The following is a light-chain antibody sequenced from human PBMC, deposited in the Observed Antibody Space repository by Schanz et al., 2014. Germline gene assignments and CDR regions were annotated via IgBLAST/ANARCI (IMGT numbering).Light chain of an antibody. V-gene: IGLV2-14*01. CDR3: SSYTSSGTPVV. J-gene: IGLJ2*01. Sequence: QSALTQPASVSGSPGQSITISCTGTSSDVGGYNYVSWYQQHPGEAPKLMIYDVSNRPSGVSNRFSGSKSGNTASLAISGLQAGDEAEYYCSSYTSSGTPVVFGGGTKLTVL. CDR1: SSDVGGYNY. CDR2: DVS.